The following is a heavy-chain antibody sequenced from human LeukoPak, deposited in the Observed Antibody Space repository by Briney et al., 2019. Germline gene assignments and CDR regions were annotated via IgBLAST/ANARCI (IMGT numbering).Heavy chain of an antibody. V-gene: IGHV1-69*01. CDR2: IIPIFGTA. D-gene: IGHD3-10*01. CDR3: ARDGGYGSGSYYYMDV. J-gene: IGHJ6*03. CDR1: GGTFSSYA. Sequence: SVKVSCKASGGTFSSYAIGWVRQAPGQGLEWMGGIIPIFGTANYAQKFQGRVTITADESTSTAYMELSSLRSEDTAVYYCARDGGYGSGSYYYMDVWGKGTTVTVSS.